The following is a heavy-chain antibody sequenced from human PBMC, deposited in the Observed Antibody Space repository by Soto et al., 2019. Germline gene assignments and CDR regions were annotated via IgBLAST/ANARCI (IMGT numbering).Heavy chain of an antibody. D-gene: IGHD4-17*01. CDR2: ISWNSGSI. Sequence: EVQLVESGGGLVQPGRSLRLSCAASGLTFDDFSMHWVRHTPGEGLEWVSGISWNSGSIGYADSVKGRFSISRDNAKNSLYLQLNSLRTEDTALYYCTRASHSDFGDYGYFEFWGQGTLVTVSS. CDR1: GLTFDDFS. J-gene: IGHJ4*02. V-gene: IGHV3-9*01. CDR3: TRASHSDFGDYGYFEF.